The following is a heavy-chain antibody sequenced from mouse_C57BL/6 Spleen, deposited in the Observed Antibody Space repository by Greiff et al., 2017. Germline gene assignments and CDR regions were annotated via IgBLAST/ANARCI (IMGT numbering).Heavy chain of an antibody. CDR2: IWSGGST. V-gene: IGHV2-4*01. CDR3: AKNPPFAY. CDR1: GFSLTSYG. Sequence: VQGVESGPGLVQPSRTLSITCTASGFSLTSYGVHWVRQPPGKGLEWLGVIWSGGSTDYNAAFISRLCISKDNSKSQVFFKMNSLQADDTAIYYCAKNPPFAYWGQGTLVTVSA. J-gene: IGHJ3*01.